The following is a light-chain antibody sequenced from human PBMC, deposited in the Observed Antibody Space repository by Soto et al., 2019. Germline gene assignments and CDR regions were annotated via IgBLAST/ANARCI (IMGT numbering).Light chain of an antibody. Sequence: DIQMTQSPSSLSASVGDRVTITCRASQVISNHLAWYQQKPGKAPRLLIYAASTLQSGVPSRFSGSGSGTDFTLSISSLQPEDVATYYCQNYKSAPWTFAQGRKVEIK. CDR1: QVISNH. CDR3: QNYKSAPWT. J-gene: IGKJ1*01. CDR2: AAS. V-gene: IGKV1-27*01.